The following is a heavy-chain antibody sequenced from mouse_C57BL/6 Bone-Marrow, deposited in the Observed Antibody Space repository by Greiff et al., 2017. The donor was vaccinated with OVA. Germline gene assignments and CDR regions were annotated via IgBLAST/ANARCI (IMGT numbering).Heavy chain of an antibody. CDR2: INPNNGGT. D-gene: IGHD1-1*01. Sequence: VQLQQSGPELVKPGASVKISCKASGYTFTDYYMNWVKQSHGKSLEWIGDINPNNGGTSYNQKFKGKATLTVDKSSSTAYMELRSLTSEDSAVYYCARGSSYPDYWGQGTSVTVSS. CDR1: GYTFTDYY. J-gene: IGHJ4*01. V-gene: IGHV1-26*01. CDR3: ARGSSYPDY.